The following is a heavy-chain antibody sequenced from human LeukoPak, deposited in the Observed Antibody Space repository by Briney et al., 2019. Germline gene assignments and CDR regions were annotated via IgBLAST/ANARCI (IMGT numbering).Heavy chain of an antibody. D-gene: IGHD3-9*01. J-gene: IGHJ4*02. CDR1: GGSFSGYY. Sequence: SGTLSLTCAVYGGSFSGYYWSWIRQPPGKGLEWIGEINHSGSTNYNPSLKSRVTISVDTSKNQFSLKLSSVTAADTAVYYCARDRLLRYFDWSTTCFDYWGQGTLVTVSS. CDR3: ARDRLLRYFDWSTTCFDY. CDR2: INHSGST. V-gene: IGHV4-34*01.